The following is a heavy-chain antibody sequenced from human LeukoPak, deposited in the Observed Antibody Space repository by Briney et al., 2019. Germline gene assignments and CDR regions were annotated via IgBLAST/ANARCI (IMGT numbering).Heavy chain of an antibody. CDR2: ISSYSDTI. Sequence: GGSLRLSCAVSGFTFSSYSMNWVRQAPGKGLEWVSYISSYSDTIYYADSVKGRFTISRDNAKNSLYLQMNSLRAEDTAVYYCARDTRGESDYWGQGTLVTVSS. V-gene: IGHV3-48*04. CDR3: ARDTRGESDY. CDR1: GFTFSSYS. J-gene: IGHJ4*02. D-gene: IGHD2-2*01.